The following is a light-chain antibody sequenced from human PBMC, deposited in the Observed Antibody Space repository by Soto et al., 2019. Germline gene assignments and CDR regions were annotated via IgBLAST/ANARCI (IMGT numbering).Light chain of an antibody. CDR2: GAS. CDR1: QSINNRY. V-gene: IGKV3-20*01. J-gene: IGKJ3*01. Sequence: EIGLTQSQGTLSLSPGERATRTCRASQSINNRYLAWYQQKPGQAPRLLIYGASSRATGIPDRFIGSGSGTDFTLTISRLEPEDFAVYYCQQFGSSPGFTFGPGTKVDIK. CDR3: QQFGSSPGFT.